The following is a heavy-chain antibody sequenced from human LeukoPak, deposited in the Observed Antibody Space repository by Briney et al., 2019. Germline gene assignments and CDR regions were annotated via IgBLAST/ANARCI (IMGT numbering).Heavy chain of an antibody. CDR2: ISAYNGNT. V-gene: IGHV1-18*01. D-gene: IGHD3-10*01. Sequence: ASVKVSFKASGYTFTSYGISWVRQAPGQGLEWMGWISAYNGNTNYAQKLQGRVTMTTDTSTSTAYMELRSLRSDDTAVYYCARGSMVRGVYYYYGMDVWGQGTTVTVSS. CDR3: ARGSMVRGVYYYYGMDV. J-gene: IGHJ6*02. CDR1: GYTFTSYG.